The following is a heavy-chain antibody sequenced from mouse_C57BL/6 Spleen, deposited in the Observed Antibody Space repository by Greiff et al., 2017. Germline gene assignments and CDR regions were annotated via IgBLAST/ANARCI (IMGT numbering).Heavy chain of an antibody. V-gene: IGHV5-4*03. J-gene: IGHJ2*01. CDR1: GFTFSSYA. CDR3: ASGYYCFDY. Sequence: EVKVVESGGGLVKPGGSLKLSCAASGFTFSSYAMPWVRQTPEKRLEWVATISDGGSYTYYPDNVKGRFTISRDNAKNNLYLQKSHLKSEDTAIYYCASGYYCFDYWGQGTTLTVSS. D-gene: IGHD2-3*01. CDR2: ISDGGSYT.